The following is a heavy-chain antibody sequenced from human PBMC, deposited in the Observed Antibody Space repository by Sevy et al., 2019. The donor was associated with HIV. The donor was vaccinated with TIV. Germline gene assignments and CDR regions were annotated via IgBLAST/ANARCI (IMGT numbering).Heavy chain of an antibody. D-gene: IGHD6-6*01. CDR1: GDSISGYY. CDR3: ANGISARLDY. V-gene: IGHV4-59*01. CDR2: IYYSGIT. Sequence: ETLSLTCTVSGDSISGYYWSWIRQPPGKGLEWIGYIYYSGITNYNPSLKSRVTISADTSKNQISLNLSSVTAADTAVYYCANGISARLDYWGQGTLVTVSS. J-gene: IGHJ4*02.